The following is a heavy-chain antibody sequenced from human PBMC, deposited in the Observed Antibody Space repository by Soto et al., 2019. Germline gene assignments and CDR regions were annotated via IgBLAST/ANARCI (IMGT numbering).Heavy chain of an antibody. V-gene: IGHV4-59*12. D-gene: IGHD6-6*01. CDR2: IYYSGST. CDR3: ARDPSIAARKDYNWFDP. CDR1: GGSISSYY. Sequence: SETLSLTCTVSGGSISSYYWSWIRQPPGKGLEWIGYIYYSGSTNYNPSLKSRVTISVDTSKNQFSLKLSSVTAADTAVYYCARDPSIAARKDYNWFDPWGQGTLVTVSS. J-gene: IGHJ5*02.